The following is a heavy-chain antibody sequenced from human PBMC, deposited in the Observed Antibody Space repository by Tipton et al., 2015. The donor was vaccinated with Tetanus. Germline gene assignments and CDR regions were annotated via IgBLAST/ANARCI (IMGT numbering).Heavy chain of an antibody. CDR1: GFTFSSYW. Sequence: SLRLSCVASGFTFSSYWMSWVRQAPGKGLEWVANIKTDGSERYYVDSVKGRFTISRDNAKNSLYLQMNSLRAEDTAVYYCAREYSSGWSVFDYWGQGTLVTVSS. V-gene: IGHV3-7*03. CDR3: AREYSSGWSVFDY. D-gene: IGHD6-19*01. CDR2: IKTDGSER. J-gene: IGHJ4*02.